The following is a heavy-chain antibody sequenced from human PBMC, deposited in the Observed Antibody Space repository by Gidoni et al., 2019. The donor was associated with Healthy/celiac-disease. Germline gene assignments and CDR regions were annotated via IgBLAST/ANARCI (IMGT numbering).Heavy chain of an antibody. D-gene: IGHD6-13*01. V-gene: IGHV7-4-1*02. CDR3: ARVPYSGSSSWYGGTWFDP. Sequence: QVQLVQSGSELKKPGASVKVSCKASGYTFTSYAMNWVRQAPGQGLEWMGWINTNTGNPTYAQGFTGRFVFSLDTSVSTAYLQISSLKAEDTAVYYCARVPYSGSSSWYGGTWFDPWGQGTLVTVSS. CDR2: INTNTGNP. J-gene: IGHJ5*02. CDR1: GYTFTSYA.